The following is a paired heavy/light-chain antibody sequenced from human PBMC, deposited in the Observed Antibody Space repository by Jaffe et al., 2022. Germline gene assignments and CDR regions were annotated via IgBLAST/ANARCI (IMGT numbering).Light chain of an antibody. CDR3: QQLNSYLYT. V-gene: IGKV1-9*01. CDR2: AAS. Sequence: DIQLTQSPSFLSASVGDRVTITCRASQGISSYLAWYQQKPGKAPKLLIYAASTLQSGVPSRFSGSGSGTEFTLTISSLQPEDFATYYCQQLNSYLYTFGQGTKLEIK. J-gene: IGKJ2*01. CDR1: QGISSY.
Heavy chain of an antibody. Sequence: QITLKESGPTLVKPTQTLTLTCTFSGFSLSTSGVGVGWIRQPPGKALEWLALIYWDDDKRYSPSLKSRLTITKDTSKNQVVLTMTNMDPVDTATYYCAHRTIWGYCSGGSCYSGFDYWGQGTLVTVSS. CDR2: IYWDDDK. J-gene: IGHJ4*02. CDR1: GFSLSTSGVG. D-gene: IGHD2-15*01. CDR3: AHRTIWGYCSGGSCYSGFDY. V-gene: IGHV2-5*02.